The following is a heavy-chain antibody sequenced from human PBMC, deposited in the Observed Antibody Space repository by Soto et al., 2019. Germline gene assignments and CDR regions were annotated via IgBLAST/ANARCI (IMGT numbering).Heavy chain of an antibody. D-gene: IGHD3-3*01. J-gene: IGHJ6*03. CDR2: IYYSGST. Sequence: SETLSLTCTVSGGSISSYYWSWIRQPPGKGLEWIGYIYYSGSTNYNPSLKSRVTISVDTSKNQFSLKLSSVTAADTAVYYCARAPYCDFWSGRLTPYYYYMDVWGKGTTVTVSS. V-gene: IGHV4-59*01. CDR3: ARAPYCDFWSGRLTPYYYYMDV. CDR1: GGSISSYY.